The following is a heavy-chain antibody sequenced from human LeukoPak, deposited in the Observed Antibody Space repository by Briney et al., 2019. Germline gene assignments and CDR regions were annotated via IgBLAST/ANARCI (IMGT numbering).Heavy chain of an antibody. CDR3: ARLGGSNYPDHLDH. V-gene: IGHV4-34*01. D-gene: IGHD1-26*01. J-gene: IGHJ4*02. CDR1: GGSFSGYY. CDR2: INHSGST. Sequence: SETLSLTCAVYGGSFSGYYWSWIRQPPGKGLEWIGEINHSGSTNYNPSLKSRVTISVDTSKNQFSLKLSSVTAADTAVYYCARLGGSNYPDHLDHWGQGTLVTVSS.